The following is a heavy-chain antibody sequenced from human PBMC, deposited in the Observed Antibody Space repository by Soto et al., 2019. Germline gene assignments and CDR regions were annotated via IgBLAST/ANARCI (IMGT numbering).Heavy chain of an antibody. CDR1: GFSVSAYT. Sequence: QVQLVESGGGVVQPGRSLRLSCAASGFSVSAYTVHWVRQAPGKGLEWVAVISSDGNHKYYTDSVKGRFAISRDTSTNTVFLQXXSXGPEDTAVYYCARWEQPLFDYWGQGTLVTVSS. D-gene: IGHD1-1*01. V-gene: IGHV3-30*09. J-gene: IGHJ4*02. CDR3: ARWEQPLFDY. CDR2: ISSDGNHK.